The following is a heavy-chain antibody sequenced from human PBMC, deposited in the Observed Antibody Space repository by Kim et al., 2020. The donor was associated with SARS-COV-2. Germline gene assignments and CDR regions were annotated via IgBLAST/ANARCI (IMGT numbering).Heavy chain of an antibody. V-gene: IGHV1-18*01. J-gene: IGHJ6*02. CDR2: ISAYNGNT. CDR3: ARDDFARFGYYYGMDV. CDR1: GYTFTSYG. D-gene: IGHD3-9*01. Sequence: ASVKVSCKASGYTFTSYGISWVRQAPGQGLEWMGWISAYNGNTNYAQKLQGRVTMTTDTYTSTAYMELRSLRSDDTAVYYCARDDFARFGYYYGMDVWGQGTTVTVSS.